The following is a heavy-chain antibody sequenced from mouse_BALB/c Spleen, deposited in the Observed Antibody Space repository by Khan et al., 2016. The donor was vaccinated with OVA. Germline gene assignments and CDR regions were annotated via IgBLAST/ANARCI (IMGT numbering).Heavy chain of an antibody. Sequence: QIQLVQSGPELKKPGETVKISCKAFGYTFKDYVMNWVKQSSGEGLKWMGWLNTSTGEPTYADDFEGRFSFSLETSANTAYWQISSIKDEDTAIYFGGRYHGGYWGQGTALTVSS. CDR1: GYTFKDYV. CDR3: GRYHGGY. V-gene: IGHV9-3-1*01. CDR2: LNTSTGEP. J-gene: IGHJ2*01.